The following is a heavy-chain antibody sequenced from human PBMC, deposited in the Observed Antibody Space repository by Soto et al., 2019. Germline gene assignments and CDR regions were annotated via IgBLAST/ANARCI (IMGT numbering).Heavy chain of an antibody. D-gene: IGHD4-4*01. CDR2: IDHSGGT. Sequence: SETLSLTCAVSGVSFSAYYWNLIRQPPGKGLEWIGEIDHSGGTSYNPSLKSRVTISVDTSKNQFSLWLSSVTAADTAVYYCANGQYYFDHWGNGT. CDR3: ANGQYYFDH. V-gene: IGHV4-34*01. CDR1: GVSFSAYY. J-gene: IGHJ4*01.